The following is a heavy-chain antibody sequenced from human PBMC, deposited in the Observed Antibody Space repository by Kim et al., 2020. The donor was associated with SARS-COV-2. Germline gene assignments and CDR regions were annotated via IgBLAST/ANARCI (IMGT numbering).Heavy chain of an antibody. V-gene: IGHV3-30*04. Sequence: GGSLRLSCAASRFTFSNFAMHWVRQAPGKGLEWVAVISYDGSSTYYADSVKGRFTISRDNSKNTLSLQMNSLRPEDTTGYYCARGQGYYASASPPEYWGQGTLVTVSS. CDR1: RFTFSNFA. D-gene: IGHD3-10*01. CDR2: ISYDGSST. J-gene: IGHJ4*02. CDR3: ARGQGYYASASPPEY.